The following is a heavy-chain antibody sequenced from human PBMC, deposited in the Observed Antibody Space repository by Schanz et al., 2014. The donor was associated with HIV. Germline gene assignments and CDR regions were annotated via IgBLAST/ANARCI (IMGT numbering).Heavy chain of an antibody. V-gene: IGHV1-69*06. CDR3: TSGSVELGDLLDDYYYDAMDV. D-gene: IGHD3-10*01. CDR2: IIPIIGTA. Sequence: QVQLVQSGAEVKMPGSSVKVSCKASGGTFSNYAMTWVRQAPGQGLEWMAGIIPIIGTADYAQKFQGRVTITADKSTSTLDLELSSVRSEDTAVYYCTSGSVELGDLLDDYYYDAMDVWGQGTTVTVSS. CDR1: GGTFSNYA. J-gene: IGHJ6*02.